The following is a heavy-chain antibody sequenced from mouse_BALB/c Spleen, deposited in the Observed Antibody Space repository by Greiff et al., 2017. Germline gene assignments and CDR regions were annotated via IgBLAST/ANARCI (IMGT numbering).Heavy chain of an antibody. D-gene: IGHD1-1*01. CDR2: ISYSGST. V-gene: IGHV3-8*02. CDR1: GDSITSGY. J-gene: IGHJ2*01. CDR3: ARFYYGSRYFDY. Sequence: VQLQQSGPSLVKPSQTLSLTCSVTGDSITSGYWNWIRKFPGNKLEYMGYISYSGSTYYNPSLKSRISITRDTSKNQYYLQLNSVTTEDTATYYCARFYYGSRYFDYWGQGTTLTGSS.